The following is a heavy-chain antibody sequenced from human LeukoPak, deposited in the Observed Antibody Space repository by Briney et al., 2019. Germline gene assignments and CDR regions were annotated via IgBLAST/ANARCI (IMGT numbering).Heavy chain of an antibody. V-gene: IGHV1-18*01. CDR1: GYSFTSYA. D-gene: IGHD5-12*01. CDR2: ISGYNANT. CDR3: ARAYSGYDFFDY. Sequence: ASVKVSCKASGYSFTSYAISWVRQAPGQGLEWMGWISGYNANTRYAQKLQGRVTMTTDTSTSTAYMELRSLRSEDTAVYYCARAYSGYDFFDYWGQGILVTVSS. J-gene: IGHJ4*02.